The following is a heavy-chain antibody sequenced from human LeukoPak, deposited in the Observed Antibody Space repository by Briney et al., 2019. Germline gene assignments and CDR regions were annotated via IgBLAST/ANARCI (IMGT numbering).Heavy chain of an antibody. CDR1: GFTFSSYS. CDR3: ARDTYYYDSSGSTHFDY. D-gene: IGHD3-22*01. CDR2: ISSSSTI. V-gene: IGHV3-48*04. Sequence: GGSLRLSCAASGFTFSSYSMNWVRQAPGKWLEWVSYISSSSTIYYADSVKGRFTISRDNAKNSLYLQMNSLRAEDTAVYYCARDTYYYDSSGSTHFDYWGQGTLVTVSS. J-gene: IGHJ4*02.